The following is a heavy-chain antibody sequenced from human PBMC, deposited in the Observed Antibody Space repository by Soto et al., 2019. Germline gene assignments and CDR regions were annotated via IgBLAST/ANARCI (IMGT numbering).Heavy chain of an antibody. D-gene: IGHD6-6*01. CDR2: IWYDGSNK. V-gene: IGHV3-33*01. J-gene: IGHJ4*02. CDR1: GFTFSNYG. Sequence: QVQLVESGGGVVQPGRSLRLSCAASGFTFSNYGMHWVRQAPGKGLEWVAVIWYDGSNKYYADSVKGRFTISRDNSKNTLYLQMTCLRAEDTALYYCARGFIAARHPFLAYGGQGTLVIVSS. CDR3: ARGFIAARHPFLAY.